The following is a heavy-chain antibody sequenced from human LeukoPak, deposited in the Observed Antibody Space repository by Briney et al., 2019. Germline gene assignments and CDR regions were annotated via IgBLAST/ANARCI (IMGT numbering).Heavy chain of an antibody. D-gene: IGHD6-13*01. V-gene: IGHV3-7*05. CDR3: ARERRSITAAVFMDY. Sequence: PGGSLRLSCAASGSPFSNYWMSWVRQAPGKGLEWVANINQDGSETYYVDSVKGRFTISRDNAKNSLYLQMNSLRAEDTAVYLCARERRSITAAVFMDYWGQGTLVTVSS. J-gene: IGHJ4*02. CDR1: GSPFSNYW. CDR2: INQDGSET.